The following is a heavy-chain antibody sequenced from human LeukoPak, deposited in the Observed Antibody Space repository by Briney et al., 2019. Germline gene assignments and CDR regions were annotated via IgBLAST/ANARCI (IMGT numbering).Heavy chain of an antibody. Sequence: GASVKVSCKASGYTFTSYGISWVRQAPGQGLEWMGWISAYNGNTNYAQTLQGRVTMTTDTSTSTAYMELRSLRSDDTAVYYCARDIVVVVASLYNWFDPWGQGTLVTVSS. CDR2: ISAYNGNT. CDR1: GYTFTSYG. V-gene: IGHV1-18*01. J-gene: IGHJ5*02. D-gene: IGHD2-15*01. CDR3: ARDIVVVVASLYNWFDP.